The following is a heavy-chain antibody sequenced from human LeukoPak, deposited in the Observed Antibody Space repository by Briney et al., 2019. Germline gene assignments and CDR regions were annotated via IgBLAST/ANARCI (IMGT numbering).Heavy chain of an antibody. J-gene: IGHJ3*02. CDR2: XXPNSGGT. V-gene: IGHV1-2*02. CDR1: GYTFTXXX. D-gene: IGHD3-10*02. CDR3: AGGLRSGQSTGESAFDI. Sequence: ASVKVSCXASGYTFTXXXXXXVRQAXGQXXXXXXXXXPNSGGTNYXQKFXXXXXMXRDTSISTAYMELSRLRSDDTAVYYCAGGLRSGQSTGESAFDIWGQGTMVTVSS.